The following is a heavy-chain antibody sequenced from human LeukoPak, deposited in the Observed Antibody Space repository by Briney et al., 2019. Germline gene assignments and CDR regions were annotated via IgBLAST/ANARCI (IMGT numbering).Heavy chain of an antibody. J-gene: IGHJ4*02. CDR2: ISGSGGST. D-gene: IGHD3-16*02. Sequence: QAGGSLRLSCAASGFTFSSYAMSWVRQAPGKGLEWVSAISGSGGSTYYADSVKGRFTISRDNSKNTLYLQMNSLRAEDTAVYYCGKGGRDDYVWGSYRPHAGYYFDYWGQGTLVTVSS. CDR1: GFTFSSYA. CDR3: GKGGRDDYVWGSYRPHAGYYFDY. V-gene: IGHV3-23*01.